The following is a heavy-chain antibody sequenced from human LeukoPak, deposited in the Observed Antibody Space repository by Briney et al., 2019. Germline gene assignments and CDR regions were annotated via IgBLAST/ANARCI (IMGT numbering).Heavy chain of an antibody. CDR2: IRNKTNSYAT. CDR3: ARPHCSSTSCYNDY. V-gene: IGHV3-73*01. CDR1: GFTFRGSA. J-gene: IGHJ4*02. Sequence: PGGSLRLSCVASGFTFRGSAIHWVRQASGKGLEWVGRIRNKTNSYATTYAASVKGRFTISRDDSKNTAYLQMNSLRTEDTAVYYCARPHCSSTSCYNDYWGQGTLVTVSS. D-gene: IGHD2-2*02.